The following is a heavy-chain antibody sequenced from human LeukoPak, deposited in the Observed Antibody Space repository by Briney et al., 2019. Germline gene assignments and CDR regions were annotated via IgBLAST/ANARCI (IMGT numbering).Heavy chain of an antibody. V-gene: IGHV4-59*01. CDR3: ARVNDYYHPLGDYFDY. J-gene: IGHJ4*02. CDR2: LYYSGST. Sequence: SETLSLTCTVSGGSFSSYYWSWIRQPPGKGLEWIGYLYYSGSTNYNPSLKSRVTISVDTSKNQFSLKLSSVTAADTAVYYCARVNDYYHPLGDYFDYWGQGTLVTVSS. D-gene: IGHD3-22*01. CDR1: GGSFSSYY.